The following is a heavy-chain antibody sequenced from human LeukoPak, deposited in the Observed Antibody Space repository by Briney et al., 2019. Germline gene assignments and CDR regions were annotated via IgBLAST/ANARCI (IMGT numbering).Heavy chain of an antibody. CDR1: GYTFTSYG. D-gene: IGHD6-19*01. CDR3: ARSRGWYDYYYMDV. Sequence: ASVKVSCKASGYTFTSYGISWVRQAPGQGLEWMGWINTNTGNPTYAQGFTGRFVFSLDTSVSTAYLQISSLKAEDTAVYYCARSRGWYDYYYMDVWGKGTTVTVSS. CDR2: INTNTGNP. V-gene: IGHV7-4-1*02. J-gene: IGHJ6*03.